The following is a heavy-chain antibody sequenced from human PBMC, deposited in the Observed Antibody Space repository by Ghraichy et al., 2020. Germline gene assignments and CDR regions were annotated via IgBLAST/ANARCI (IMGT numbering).Heavy chain of an antibody. CDR1: GFAFSRYW. V-gene: IGHV3-74*01. D-gene: IGHD5-12*01. CDR3: ARDREEATIMSARVWYFDL. Sequence: GGSLRLSCAGSGFAFSRYWMHWVRQAPGKGLVWVSRINNDGSSTSHADSVKGRVTISRDNAKNTLYLQLNSLRAEDTAVYYCARDREEATIMSARVWYFDLGCRGPLVTVSS. CDR2: INNDGSST. J-gene: IGHJ2*01.